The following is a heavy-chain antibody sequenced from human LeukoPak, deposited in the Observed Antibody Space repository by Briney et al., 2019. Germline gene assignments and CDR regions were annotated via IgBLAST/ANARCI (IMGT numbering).Heavy chain of an antibody. Sequence: PGGSLRLSCAASGFTFSSYSMNWVRQAPGKGLEWVSSISSSSSYIYYADSVKGRFTISRDNAKNSLYLQMNSLRAEDTAVYYCASPGESSSWQSASHFDYWGQGTLVTVSS. V-gene: IGHV3-21*01. D-gene: IGHD6-13*01. CDR3: ASPGESSSWQSASHFDY. J-gene: IGHJ4*02. CDR1: GFTFSSYS. CDR2: ISSSSSYI.